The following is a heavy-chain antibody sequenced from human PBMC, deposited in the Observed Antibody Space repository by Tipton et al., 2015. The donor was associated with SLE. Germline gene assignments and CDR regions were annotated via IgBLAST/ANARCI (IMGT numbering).Heavy chain of an antibody. D-gene: IGHD6-13*01. J-gene: IGHJ4*02. V-gene: IGHV4-61*02. CDR1: GGSITSGDYY. Sequence: GLVKPSQTLSLTCTVSGGSITSGDYYWSWIRQTAGKGLEWIGRISASGSTIYSPSLKSRVSISLDTSKNHFSLRLTSVTAADTAVYYCARAPGLAAAGGGFWGQGTLITVSS. CDR3: ARAPGLAAAGGGF. CDR2: ISASGST.